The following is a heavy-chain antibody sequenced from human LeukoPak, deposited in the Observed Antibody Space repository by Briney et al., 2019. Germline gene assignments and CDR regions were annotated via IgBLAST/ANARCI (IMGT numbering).Heavy chain of an antibody. J-gene: IGHJ4*02. D-gene: IGHD5-18*01. CDR2: VYYSGTP. CDR1: GGSISGTYYY. CDR3: ARHNVDTAIFDY. Sequence: SETLSLTCTVSGGSISGTYYYWGWIRQPPGKGLEWIGSVYYSGTPYYNPSLKSRVTISVDTSKNQFSLKLSSVTAADTAVYYCARHNVDTAIFDYWGQGTLVTVSS. V-gene: IGHV4-39*01.